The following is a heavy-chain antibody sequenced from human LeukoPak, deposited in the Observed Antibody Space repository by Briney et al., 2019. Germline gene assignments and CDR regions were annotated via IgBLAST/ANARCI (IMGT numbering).Heavy chain of an antibody. CDR1: GFTFSSYG. V-gene: IGHV3-23*01. D-gene: IGHD3-16*01. Sequence: GGSLRLSCAASGFTFSSYGMHWVRQAPGKGLEWVSGISGSADSRYYADSVKGRFTISRDNSKNTLYLQMNSLRADDTAVYYCAKREGYGSIDYWGQGTLVTVSS. CDR3: AKREGYGSIDY. J-gene: IGHJ4*02. CDR2: ISGSADSR.